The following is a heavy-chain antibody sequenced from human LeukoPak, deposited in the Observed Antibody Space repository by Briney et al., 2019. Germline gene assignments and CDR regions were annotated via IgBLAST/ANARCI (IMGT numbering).Heavy chain of an antibody. J-gene: IGHJ4*02. V-gene: IGHV4-31*03. Sequence: SETLSLTCTVSGGSISSGGYYWSWIRQHPGKGLEWIGYIYYSGSTYYNPSLKSRVTISVDTSKNQFSLKLSSVTAADTAVYYCARVVRIRGFGGVIVSSFDYWGQGTLVTVSS. CDR2: IYYSGST. D-gene: IGHD3-16*02. CDR1: GGSISSGGYY. CDR3: ARVVRIRGFGGVIVSSFDY.